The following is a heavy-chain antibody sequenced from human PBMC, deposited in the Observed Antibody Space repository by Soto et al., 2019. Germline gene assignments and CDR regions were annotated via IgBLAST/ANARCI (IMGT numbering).Heavy chain of an antibody. V-gene: IGHV1-69*02. Sequence: GASVKVSCKASGYTFSIYTISWVRQAPGQGLEWMGRIIPILGIANYAQKFQGRVTITADKSTSTAYMELSSLRSEDTAVYYCASLHCSSTSCYLGSYGMDVWGQGTTVTVSS. CDR1: GYTFSIYT. J-gene: IGHJ6*02. CDR2: IIPILGIA. D-gene: IGHD2-2*01. CDR3: ASLHCSSTSCYLGSYGMDV.